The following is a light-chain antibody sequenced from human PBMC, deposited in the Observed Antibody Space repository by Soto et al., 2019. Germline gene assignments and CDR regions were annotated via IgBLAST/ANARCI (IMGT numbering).Light chain of an antibody. V-gene: IGLV2-14*01. CDR2: EVS. CDR3: SSYTSSSTRV. CDR1: SIEVGGYNY. Sequence: QSVLTQPASVSGSPGQSITISCTGTSIEVGGYNYVSWYQQHPGKAPKLMIYEVSNRPSGVSNRLSGSKSGNTASLTISGPQAEDEGDYYCSSYTSSSTRVSGPGTKLTVL. J-gene: IGLJ1*01.